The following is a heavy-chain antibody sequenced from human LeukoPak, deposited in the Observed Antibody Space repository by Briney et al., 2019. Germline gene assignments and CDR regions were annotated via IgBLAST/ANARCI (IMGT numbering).Heavy chain of an antibody. D-gene: IGHD6-19*01. J-gene: IGHJ3*02. CDR1: GGSISSSSYY. Sequence: PSETLSLTCTVSGGSISSSSYYWGWIRQPPGKGLEWIGSIYYSGSTNYNPSLKSRVTISVDTSKNQFSLKLSSVTAADTAVYYCARDSFLLGGWGRDAFDIWGQGTMVTVSS. CDR3: ARDSFLLGGWGRDAFDI. CDR2: IYYSGST. V-gene: IGHV4-39*07.